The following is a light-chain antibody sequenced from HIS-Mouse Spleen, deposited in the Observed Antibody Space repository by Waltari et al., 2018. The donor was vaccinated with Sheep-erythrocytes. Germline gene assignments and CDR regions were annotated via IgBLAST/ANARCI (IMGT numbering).Light chain of an antibody. J-gene: IGLJ1*01. CDR3: CSYAGSYNHV. CDR1: SSDVGGYNY. Sequence: QSALTQPRSVSGSPGQSVTISCTGTSSDVGGYNYVSWYQQHPGKAPQLMIYEVSKRPSGFPDRFSGSKSGNTASLTISGLQAEDEADYYCCSYAGSYNHVFATGTKVTVL. V-gene: IGLV2-11*01. CDR2: EVS.